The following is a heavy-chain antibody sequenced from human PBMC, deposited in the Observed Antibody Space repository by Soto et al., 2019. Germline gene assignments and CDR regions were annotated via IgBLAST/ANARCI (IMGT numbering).Heavy chain of an antibody. Sequence: GGSLRLSCSASGFTFSSYAMHWVRQAPGKGLEYVSAISSNGGSTYYADSVKGRFTISRDNSKNTLYLQMSSLRAEDTAVYYCVKDRDLTDDAFDIWGRGTMVTVSS. CDR2: ISSNGGST. CDR3: VKDRDLTDDAFDI. D-gene: IGHD7-27*01. CDR1: GFTFSSYA. J-gene: IGHJ3*02. V-gene: IGHV3-64D*06.